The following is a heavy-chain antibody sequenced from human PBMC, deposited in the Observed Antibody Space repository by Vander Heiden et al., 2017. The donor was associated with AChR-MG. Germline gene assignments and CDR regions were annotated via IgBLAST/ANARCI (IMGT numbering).Heavy chain of an antibody. CDR2: ISYDGSNK. J-gene: IGHJ4*02. D-gene: IGHD3-22*01. CDR1: GFPFSNYG. CDR3: AKGAPDSSGYSFDY. Sequence: QVQLVESGGGVVQPGRSLSLSCPASGFPFSNYGMHWVRQAPGKGLEWVAVISYDGSNKYYEDSVKGRFTISRDNSKNTLYLQMNSLRAEDTAVYYCAKGAPDSSGYSFDYWGQGTLVTVSS. V-gene: IGHV3-30*18.